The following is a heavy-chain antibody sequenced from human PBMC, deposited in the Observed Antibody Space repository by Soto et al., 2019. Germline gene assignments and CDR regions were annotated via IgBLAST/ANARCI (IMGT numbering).Heavy chain of an antibody. CDR1: GFTFSTYW. CDR3: ARSLSASPDY. J-gene: IGHJ4*02. CDR2: INSDGSYT. Sequence: EVQLVESGGGLVQPGGSLRLSCAAPGFTFSTYWMHWVRQAPGKGLVWVSRINSDGSYTGYADSVKGRFTISRDNAKNTLYLQMNILRDEDTAVYYCARSLSASPDYWGQGTLVTVSS. D-gene: IGHD2-2*01. V-gene: IGHV3-74*01.